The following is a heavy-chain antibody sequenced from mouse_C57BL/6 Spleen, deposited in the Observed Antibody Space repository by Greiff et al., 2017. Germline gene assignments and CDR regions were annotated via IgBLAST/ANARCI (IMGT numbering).Heavy chain of an antibody. J-gene: IGHJ2*01. V-gene: IGHV1-22*01. CDR1: GYTFTDYN. CDR3: ASSIYYDYPFSDY. D-gene: IGHD2-4*01. CDR2: INPNNGGT. Sequence: EVQLQQSGPELVKPGASVKMSCKASGYTFTDYNMHWVKQSHGKSLEWIGYINPNNGGTSYNQKFKGKATLTVNKSSSTAYMELRSLTSEDSAVYYCASSIYYDYPFSDYWGQGTTLTVSS.